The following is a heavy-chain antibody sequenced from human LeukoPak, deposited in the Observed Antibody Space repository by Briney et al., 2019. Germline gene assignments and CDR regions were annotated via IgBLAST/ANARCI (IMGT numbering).Heavy chain of an antibody. J-gene: IGHJ4*02. Sequence: SVKVSCKASGFTFTSSAMQWVRQARGQRLEWIGWVVVGSGNTNYAQKFQERVTITRDMSTSAAYMELSSLRSEDTAVYYCAAGSGSHRGFDYWGQGTLVTVSS. CDR3: AAGSGSHRGFDY. V-gene: IGHV1-58*02. CDR2: VVVGSGNT. CDR1: GFTFTSSA. D-gene: IGHD1-26*01.